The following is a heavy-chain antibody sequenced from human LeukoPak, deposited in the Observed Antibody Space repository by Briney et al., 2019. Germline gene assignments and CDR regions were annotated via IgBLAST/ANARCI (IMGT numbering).Heavy chain of an antibody. CDR2: ISGSGGST. V-gene: IGHV3-23*01. D-gene: IGHD4-17*01. CDR1: GFTFNNYV. J-gene: IGHJ4*02. Sequence: PPGGSLRLSCAASGFTFNNYVMTWVRQTPGKGXXXXXXISGSGGSTYYADSVKGRFTISRNNSKNTLYLQMNSLRAEDTALYYCAKDDYGDYGWPIDYWGQGTLVTVSA. CDR3: AKDDYGDYGWPIDY.